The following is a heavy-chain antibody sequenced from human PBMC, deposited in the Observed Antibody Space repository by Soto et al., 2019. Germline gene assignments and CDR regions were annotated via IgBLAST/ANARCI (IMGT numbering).Heavy chain of an antibody. J-gene: IGHJ6*02. D-gene: IGHD3-10*01. CDR2: VSPPFRTS. V-gene: IGHV1-69*01. CDR1: GVSFNNNG. CDR3: ARVIYYGSGSYSPYGMDV. Sequence: QVQLVQSGAEVKKPGSSVKVSCKTSGVSFNNNGIGWVRQAPGHGLEWMGGVSPPFRTSNYARKFQGRISITADASTGTVNRELRSLTSEDTAQYYCARVIYYGSGSYSPYGMDVWGQGTTVTVSS.